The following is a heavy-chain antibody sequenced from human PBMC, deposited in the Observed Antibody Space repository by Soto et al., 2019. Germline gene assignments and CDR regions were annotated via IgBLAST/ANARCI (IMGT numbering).Heavy chain of an antibody. CDR1: GGSISSYY. CDR3: ARGMGSPDY. CDR2: IYYSGST. D-gene: IGHD1-26*01. J-gene: IGHJ4*02. V-gene: IGHV4-59*01. Sequence: SETLSLTCTVSGGSISSYYWSWIRQPPGKGLEWIGYIYYSGSTNYNPSLKSRVTISVDTSKNQFSLKLTSVTAADTAVYYCARGMGSPDYWGQGTLVTVSS.